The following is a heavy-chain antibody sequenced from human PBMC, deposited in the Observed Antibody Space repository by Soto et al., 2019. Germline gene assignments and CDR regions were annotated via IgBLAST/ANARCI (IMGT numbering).Heavy chain of an antibody. J-gene: IGHJ4*02. V-gene: IGHV4-59*12. CDR1: GGSISSYY. CDR3: ARGGYDYLWGTYRPVY. Sequence: SETLSLTCTVSGGSISSYYWSWIRQPPGKGLEWIGYIYYSGSTNYNPSLKSRVTMSVDTSKNQFSLRLRSVTAADTAVYYCARGGYDYLWGTYRPVYWGQGTLVTVSS. D-gene: IGHD3-16*02. CDR2: IYYSGST.